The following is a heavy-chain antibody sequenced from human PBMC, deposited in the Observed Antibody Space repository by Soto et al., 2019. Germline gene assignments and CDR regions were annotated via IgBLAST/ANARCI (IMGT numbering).Heavy chain of an antibody. CDR3: ARDDYKDGGNNWFDP. Sequence: SETLSLTCTVSGGSITNYYWSWVRQPAGKGLEWIGRMYTKERTNYNLSFKGRVTMSVDTSKNQFSLKLNAVTAADTAVYYCARDDYKDGGNNWFDPWGQGTLVTVSS. CDR2: MYTKERT. J-gene: IGHJ5*02. D-gene: IGHD3-16*01. V-gene: IGHV4-4*07. CDR1: GGSITNYY.